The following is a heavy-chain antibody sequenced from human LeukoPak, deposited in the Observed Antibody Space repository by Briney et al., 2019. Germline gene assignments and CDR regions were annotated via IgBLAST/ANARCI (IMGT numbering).Heavy chain of an antibody. D-gene: IGHD2-21*02. J-gene: IGHJ4*02. CDR2: ISSTGNT. CDR3: ATATAFYCIDH. Sequence: SETLSLTCTVPGASITRSFWTWVRQTPEKGLEWIGYISSTGNTNCNPSLGSRVTMSVDTSNNQFSLDLKSVTAADTAVYYCATATAFYCIDHWGQGTLVTVSS. V-gene: IGHV4-4*08. CDR1: GASITRSF.